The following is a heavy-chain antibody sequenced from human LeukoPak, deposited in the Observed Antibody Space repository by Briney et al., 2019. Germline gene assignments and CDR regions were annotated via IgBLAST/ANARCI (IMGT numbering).Heavy chain of an antibody. Sequence: GGSLRLSCAASGFTFSAYGMHWVRQAPGKGLEWVAFIRYDGSNKHYADSVKGRFTISRDNSKNTLYLQMNSLRAEDTAVYYCAEPDGSYFDYWGQGTLVTVSS. D-gene: IGHD1-26*01. J-gene: IGHJ4*02. CDR2: IRYDGSNK. V-gene: IGHV3-30*02. CDR3: AEPDGSYFDY. CDR1: GFTFSAYG.